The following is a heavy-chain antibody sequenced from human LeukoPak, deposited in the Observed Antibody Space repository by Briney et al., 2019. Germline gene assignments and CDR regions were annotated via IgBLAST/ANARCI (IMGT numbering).Heavy chain of an antibody. CDR1: GFTFDDYA. Sequence: GGSLRLSCAASGFTFDDYAMHWVRQAPGKGLEWVSLISWDGGSTYYADSVKGRFTISRDNSKNSLYLQMNSLRAEDTALYYCAKDIGDGYKGTGDIWGQGTMVTVSS. V-gene: IGHV3-43D*03. CDR2: ISWDGGST. D-gene: IGHD5-24*01. J-gene: IGHJ3*02. CDR3: AKDIGDGYKGTGDI.